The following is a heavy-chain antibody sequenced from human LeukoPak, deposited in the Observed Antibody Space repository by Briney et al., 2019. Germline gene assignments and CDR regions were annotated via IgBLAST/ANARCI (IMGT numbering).Heavy chain of an antibody. J-gene: IGHJ6*02. CDR2: ISAYNGNT. CDR1: GYTFTSYG. Sequence: GASVRVSCKASGYTFTSYGISWVRQAPGQGLEWMGWISAYNGNTNYAQKLQGRVTMTTDTSTSTAYMELRSLRSDDTAVYYCASSSAKDIVVVPAAILHYYGMDVWGQGTTVTVSS. CDR3: ASSSAKDIVVVPAAILHYYGMDV. V-gene: IGHV1-18*01. D-gene: IGHD2-2*02.